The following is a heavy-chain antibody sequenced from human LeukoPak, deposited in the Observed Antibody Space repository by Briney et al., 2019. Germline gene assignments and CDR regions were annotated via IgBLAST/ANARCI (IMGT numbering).Heavy chain of an antibody. Sequence: ASVKVSCKASGYIFTSYDINWVRQATGQGLEWMGWMNPNSGNTAYAQKFQGRVTITRNTSISTAYMELSSLRSEDTAVYYCAREDYYDSGSNDYWGQGTLVTVFS. D-gene: IGHD3-22*01. CDR2: MNPNSGNT. CDR3: AREDYYDSGSNDY. V-gene: IGHV1-8*02. CDR1: GYIFTSYD. J-gene: IGHJ4*02.